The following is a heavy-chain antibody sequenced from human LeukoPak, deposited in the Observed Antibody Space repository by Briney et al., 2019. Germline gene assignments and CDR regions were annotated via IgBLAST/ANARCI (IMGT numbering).Heavy chain of an antibody. CDR1: GGSISSGDYY. D-gene: IGHD6-6*01. CDR2: IYYSGST. V-gene: IGHV4-30-4*01. J-gene: IGHJ3*02. CDR3: ARGIFEYSSSSFAFDI. Sequence: PSETLSLTCTVSGGSISSGDYYWSWIRQPPGKGLEWIGYIYYSGSTYYNPSLKSRVTISVDTSKNQFSLKLSSVTAADTAVYYCARGIFEYSSSSFAFDIWGQGTMVTVSS.